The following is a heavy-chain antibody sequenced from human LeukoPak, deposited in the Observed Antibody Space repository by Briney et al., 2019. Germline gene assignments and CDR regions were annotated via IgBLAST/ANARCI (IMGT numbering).Heavy chain of an antibody. CDR2: IKQDGSEK. CDR1: GFTFSIYY. V-gene: IGHV3-7*01. CDR3: APGGYGSGSYYFQH. J-gene: IGHJ1*01. D-gene: IGHD3-10*01. Sequence: PGGSLRLSCAVSGFTFSIYYMSWVRQAPGKGLEWVANIKQDGSEKYYADSVEGRFTISRDNAKNSLYLQMSSLRAEDTAVYYCAPGGYGSGSYYFQHWGQGTLVTVSS.